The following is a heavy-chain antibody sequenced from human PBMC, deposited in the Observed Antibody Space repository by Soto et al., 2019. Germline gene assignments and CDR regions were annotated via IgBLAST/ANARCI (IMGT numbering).Heavy chain of an antibody. CDR1: GGSISSGGYY. CDR3: AREPCGGDCYGFYYHGMDV. Sequence: QVQLQESGPGLVKPSQTLSITCSVSGGSISSGGYYWSWIRLHPGKGLEWIAYIYYSGSTYYNPSLKSRVTISVDSSKNQFSLKLSSVTAADTAMYYCAREPCGGDCYGFYYHGMDVWGQGTTVTVS. V-gene: IGHV4-31*03. J-gene: IGHJ6*02. D-gene: IGHD2-21*02. CDR2: IYYSGST.